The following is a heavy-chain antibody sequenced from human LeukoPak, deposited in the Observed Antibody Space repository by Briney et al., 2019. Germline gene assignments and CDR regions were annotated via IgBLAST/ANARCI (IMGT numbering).Heavy chain of an antibody. D-gene: IGHD1-26*01. V-gene: IGHV3-43*02. Sequence: PGGSLRLSCVASGFTFDDYAMHWVRQTPGKGLEWVSLINGDGDTTYYADSVKGRFTISRDNSKNSLYLQMNSLRTEDTALYYCAKRPPVGSGPGIDYWGQGTLVTVSS. CDR3: AKRPPVGSGPGIDY. J-gene: IGHJ4*02. CDR2: INGDGDTT. CDR1: GFTFDDYA.